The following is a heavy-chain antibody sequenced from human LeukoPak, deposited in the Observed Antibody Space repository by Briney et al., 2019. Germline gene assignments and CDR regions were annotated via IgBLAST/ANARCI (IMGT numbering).Heavy chain of an antibody. CDR2: ISYDGSNT. CDR1: GFTFSDAW. V-gene: IGHV3-30*18. D-gene: IGHD3-10*01. Sequence: PGGSLRLSCAASGFTFSDAWLSWVRQAPGKGLDWVAFISYDGSNTYYADSVKGRFTISRDNSKNTLYLQMNSLRTEDTAVYYCVKGYGSGSYSTDYWGQGTLITVSS. CDR3: VKGYGSGSYSTDY. J-gene: IGHJ4*02.